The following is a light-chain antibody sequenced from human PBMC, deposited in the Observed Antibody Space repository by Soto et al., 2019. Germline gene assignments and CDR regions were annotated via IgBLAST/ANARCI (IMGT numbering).Light chain of an antibody. V-gene: IGLV1-51*01. J-gene: IGLJ3*02. Sequence: QSVLTQPPSASGTPGQGVTISCSGSTSNIAINYVSWYQKVPGTAPTLLIYDNDKRPSGIPDRFSASKSGTAATLDISGLQTGDEADYYCATWDISLTAVLFGGGTKLTVL. CDR2: DND. CDR3: ATWDISLTAVL. CDR1: TSNIAINY.